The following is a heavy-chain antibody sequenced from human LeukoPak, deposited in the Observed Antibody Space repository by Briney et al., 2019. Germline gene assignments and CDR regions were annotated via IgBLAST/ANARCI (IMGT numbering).Heavy chain of an antibody. Sequence: SETLSLTCTVSGGSSNNYHWSWIRQPPGKGLEWIAYIYYSGSTNCNPSLKSRVTISIDTSKNQFSLKLSSVTAADTAVYYCARGPTRYYFDYWGQGTPVTVSS. D-gene: IGHD3-9*01. CDR1: GGSSNNYH. J-gene: IGHJ4*02. CDR2: IYYSGST. CDR3: ARGPTRYYFDY. V-gene: IGHV4-59*01.